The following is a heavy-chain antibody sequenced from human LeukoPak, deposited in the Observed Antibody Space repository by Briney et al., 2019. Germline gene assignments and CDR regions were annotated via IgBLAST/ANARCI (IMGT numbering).Heavy chain of an antibody. CDR3: ARLQDVSNWVALGWFDP. D-gene: IGHD1-1*01. J-gene: IGHJ5*02. V-gene: IGHV4-39*01. Sequence: SETLSLTCTVSGGSISSSSYYWGWIRQPPGKGLEWIGSIYYSGSTYYNPSLKSRVTISVDTSKNQFSLKLSSVTAADTAVYYCARLQDVSNWVALGWFDPWGQGTLVTVSS. CDR1: GGSISSSSYY. CDR2: IYYSGST.